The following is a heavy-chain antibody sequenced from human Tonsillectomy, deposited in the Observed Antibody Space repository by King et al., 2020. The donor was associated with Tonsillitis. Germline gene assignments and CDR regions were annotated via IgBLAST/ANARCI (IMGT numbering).Heavy chain of an antibody. CDR3: TRPHYYGSGSYSDY. J-gene: IGHJ4*02. CDR1: GFTFSGSA. Sequence: VQLVESGGGLVQPGGSLKLSCAASGFTFSGSAMHWVRQASGKGLEWGGRIRSKANSYATAYAASVKGRFTISRDDSKNTTYLQMNSLKTEDTAVYYCTRPHYYGSGSYSDYWGQGALVTVSS. V-gene: IGHV3-73*02. D-gene: IGHD3-10*01. CDR2: IRSKANSYAT.